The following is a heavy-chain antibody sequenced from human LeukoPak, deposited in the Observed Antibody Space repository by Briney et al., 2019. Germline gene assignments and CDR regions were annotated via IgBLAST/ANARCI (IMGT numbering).Heavy chain of an antibody. Sequence: GGSLRLSCAASGFTFRSFAVHWVRQAPGKGLEWVAVTSYDGSNKYYADSVKGRFTISRDNSKNTLFLQMNSLRAEDTAVYYCAQRGGLDYWGQGTLVTVSS. J-gene: IGHJ4*02. CDR3: AQRGGLDY. D-gene: IGHD3-16*01. V-gene: IGHV3-30*04. CDR2: TSYDGSNK. CDR1: GFTFRSFA.